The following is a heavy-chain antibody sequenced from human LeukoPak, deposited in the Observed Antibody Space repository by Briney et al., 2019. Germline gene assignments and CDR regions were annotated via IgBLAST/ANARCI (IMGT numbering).Heavy chain of an antibody. CDR1: GGSISSSSYY. D-gene: IGHD3-3*01. V-gene: IGHV4-39*07. CDR3: ARVALPGVYYFDY. CDR2: IYYSGST. Sequence: PSETLSLTCTVSGGSISSSSYYWGWIRQPPGKGLEWIGSIYYSGSTYYNPSLKSRVTISIDTSKNQFSLKLSSLTAADTAVYYCARVALPGVYYFDYWGQGTLVTASS. J-gene: IGHJ4*02.